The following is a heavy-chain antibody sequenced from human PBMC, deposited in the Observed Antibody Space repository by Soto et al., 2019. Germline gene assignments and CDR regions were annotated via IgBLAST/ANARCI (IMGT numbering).Heavy chain of an antibody. J-gene: IGHJ6*02. Sequence: PGGSLRLSCAASGITFGTYAIRWVRQAPGKGLEGVATISFDGSNKYYADSVKSRFTISRDNSKKTLYLQLNSLRAEDTAVYYCAKDLKTGDFWSGSSPDGMDDWGQGTTVTVSS. CDR1: GITFGTYA. V-gene: IGHV3-30*18. CDR2: ISFDGSNK. CDR3: AKDLKTGDFWSGSSPDGMDD. D-gene: IGHD3-3*01.